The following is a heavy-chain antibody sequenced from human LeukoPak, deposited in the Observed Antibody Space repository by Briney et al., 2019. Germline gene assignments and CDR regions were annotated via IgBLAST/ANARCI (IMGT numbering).Heavy chain of an antibody. CDR1: GGTISSYA. CDR3: ARLLVDTVHKFAEHYFDY. Sequence: SVKVSCKASGGTISSYAISWVRQAPGQGLEWMGRIIPIFGIANYAQKFQGRVTITADKSTSTAYMELSSLRSEDTAVYYCARLLVDTVHKFAEHYFDYWGQGTLVTVSS. J-gene: IGHJ4*02. D-gene: IGHD5-18*01. V-gene: IGHV1-69*04. CDR2: IIPIFGIA.